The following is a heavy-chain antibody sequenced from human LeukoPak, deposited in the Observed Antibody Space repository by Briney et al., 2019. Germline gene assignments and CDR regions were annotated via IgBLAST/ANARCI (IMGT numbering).Heavy chain of an antibody. CDR1: GFTFRSYA. D-gene: IGHD6-13*01. CDR2: ISGNGGST. V-gene: IGHV3-23*01. Sequence: GGSLRLSCAASGFTFRSYAMSWVRQAPGKGLEWVSVISGNGGSTHYADSVKGRFTVSRDNSKNTLYLQMSSLRAEDTAVYYCAKDPGVAAAGNYFDYWGQGTLVTVSS. J-gene: IGHJ4*02. CDR3: AKDPGVAAAGNYFDY.